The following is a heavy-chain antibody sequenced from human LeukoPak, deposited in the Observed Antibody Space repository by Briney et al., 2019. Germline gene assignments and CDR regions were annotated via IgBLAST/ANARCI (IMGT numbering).Heavy chain of an antibody. CDR2: INPNSGGT. J-gene: IGHJ4*02. Sequence: ASVKVSCKASGYTFTGYYMHWVRQAPGQGLEWMGWINPNSGGTNYAQKFQGRVTMTRDTSISTAYMELSRLGSDDTAVYYCARVESIAAAGNFDYWGQGTLVTVSS. D-gene: IGHD6-13*01. V-gene: IGHV1-2*02. CDR3: ARVESIAAAGNFDY. CDR1: GYTFTGYY.